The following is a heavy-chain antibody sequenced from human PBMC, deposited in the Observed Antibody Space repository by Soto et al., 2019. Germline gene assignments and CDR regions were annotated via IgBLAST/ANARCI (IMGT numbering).Heavy chain of an antibody. CDR2: IRSKANSYAT. CDR3: TSTTPIAVAGTSGY. CDR1: GFTFSCSA. J-gene: IGHJ4*02. D-gene: IGHD6-19*01. Sequence: PGGSLRLSCAASGFTFSCSAMHWVRQASGKGLEWVGRIRSKANSYATAYAASVKGRFTISRDDSKNTAYLQMNSLKTEDTAVYYCTSTTPIAVAGTSGYWGQGTLVTVSS. V-gene: IGHV3-73*01.